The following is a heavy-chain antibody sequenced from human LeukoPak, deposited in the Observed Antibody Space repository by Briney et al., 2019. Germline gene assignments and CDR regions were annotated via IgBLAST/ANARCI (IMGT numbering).Heavy chain of an antibody. CDR3: ARDHGVEDRNQYFYYYGTDV. V-gene: IGHV4-4*07. J-gene: IGHJ6*02. Sequence: SETLSLTCTVSGGSLSGYHWSWIRQPAGKGLEWIGRFHTSWRTTYNPSLKSRVAMSLDTSKSQLSLQVTSVTATDTAVYFCARDHGVEDRNQYFYYYGTDVWGQGTTVTVSS. D-gene: IGHD1-14*01. CDR2: FHTSWRT. CDR1: GGSLSGYH.